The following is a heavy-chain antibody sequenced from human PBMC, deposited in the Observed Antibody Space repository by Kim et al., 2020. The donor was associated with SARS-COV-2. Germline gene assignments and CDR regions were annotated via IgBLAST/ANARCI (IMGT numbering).Heavy chain of an antibody. J-gene: IGHJ4*02. D-gene: IGHD3-10*01. V-gene: IGHV3-23*01. Sequence: ADSVKGRFTISRDKFQNTLYMHMNSLRAEDTALYYCAKGDGSGSYYFDYWGQGTLVTVSS. CDR3: AKGDGSGSYYFDY.